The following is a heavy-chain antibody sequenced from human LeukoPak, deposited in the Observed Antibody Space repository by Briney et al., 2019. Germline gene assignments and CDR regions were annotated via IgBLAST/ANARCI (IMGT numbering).Heavy chain of an antibody. CDR1: GFTFSSHW. J-gene: IGHJ4*02. Sequence: PGGSLRLSCATSGFTFSSHWMTWVRQAPGKRLEWVANIKEDGSKKNYVDSVKGRFTISRDNAKNSLYLQMNSLRAEDTAVYYCATPLDYYDSTSGYHQGGDWGQGTLVTVSS. CDR2: IKEDGSKK. D-gene: IGHD3-22*01. CDR3: ATPLDYYDSTSGYHQGGD. V-gene: IGHV3-7*03.